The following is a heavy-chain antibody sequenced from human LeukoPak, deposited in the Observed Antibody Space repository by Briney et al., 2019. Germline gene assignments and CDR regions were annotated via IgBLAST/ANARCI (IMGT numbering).Heavy chain of an antibody. CDR2: ISSGTGNK. J-gene: IGHJ4*02. Sequence: GGSLRLSCAASGFIISNYSMSWVRQAPGKGLEWVSYISSGTGNKYYADSVKGRFTISRDNAKNSLYLQMNSLRAEDTAVYYCAKHGGRPGDYWGQGTLVTVSS. CDR3: AKHGGRPGDY. D-gene: IGHD4-23*01. CDR1: GFIISNYS. V-gene: IGHV3-48*01.